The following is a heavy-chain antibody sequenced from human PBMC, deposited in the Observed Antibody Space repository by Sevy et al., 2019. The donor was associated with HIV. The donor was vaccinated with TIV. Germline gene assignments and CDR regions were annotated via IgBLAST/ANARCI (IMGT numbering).Heavy chain of an antibody. Sequence: SETLSLTCTVSGGSISSGGYYWSWIRQHPGKGLEGIGYIYYSGSTYYNPSLKSRVTISVDTSKNQFSLKLSSVTAADTAVYYCARGYYDFWSGYYTATSRYYYYYGMDVWGQGTTVTVSS. CDR3: ARGYYDFWSGYYTATSRYYYYYGMDV. CDR1: GGSISSGGYY. J-gene: IGHJ6*02. D-gene: IGHD3-3*01. CDR2: IYYSGST. V-gene: IGHV4-31*03.